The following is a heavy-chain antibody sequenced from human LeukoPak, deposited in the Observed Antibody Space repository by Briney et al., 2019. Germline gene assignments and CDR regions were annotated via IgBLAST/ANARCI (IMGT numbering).Heavy chain of an antibody. V-gene: IGHV3-20*01. CDR3: ARAFCSGGSCHDYYYYMDV. CDR2: INWNGAST. Sequence: GGSLRLSCAASGFRFDEDGMSWVRQAPGKGLEWVSGINWNGASTGYADSVKGRFTISRDNAKNSLYLQMNSLRPEDTALYHCARAFCSGGSCHDYYYYMDVWGKGTTVTISS. D-gene: IGHD2-15*01. J-gene: IGHJ6*03. CDR1: GFRFDEDG.